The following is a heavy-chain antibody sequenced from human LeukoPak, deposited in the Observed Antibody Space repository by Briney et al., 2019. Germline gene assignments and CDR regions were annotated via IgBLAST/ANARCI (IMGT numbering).Heavy chain of an antibody. V-gene: IGHV4-61*02. CDR3: ARSQQPRWFDP. CDR1: GGSISSGSYY. CDR2: IYTSGST. J-gene: IGHJ5*02. D-gene: IGHD1/OR15-1a*01. Sequence: SETLSLTCTVFGGSISSGSYYWSWIRQPAGKGLEWIGRIYTSGSTNYNPSLKSRVTISVDTSKNQFSLKLSSVTAADTAVYYCARSQQPRWFDPWGQGTLVTVSS.